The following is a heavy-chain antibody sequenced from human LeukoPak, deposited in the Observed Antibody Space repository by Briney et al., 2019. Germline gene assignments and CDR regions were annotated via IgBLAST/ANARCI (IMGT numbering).Heavy chain of an antibody. D-gene: IGHD3-9*01. Sequence: ASVKVSCKASGYTFTKYYMHWVRQAPGQGLEWMGIINPSDGATSYAQQFQGRVTMTRDTSTSTVYMELSSLRSEDTAMYYCARILTGYYNDAFDIWGRGTMVTVSS. CDR3: ARILTGYYNDAFDI. V-gene: IGHV1-46*01. J-gene: IGHJ3*02. CDR1: GYTFTKYY. CDR2: INPSDGAT.